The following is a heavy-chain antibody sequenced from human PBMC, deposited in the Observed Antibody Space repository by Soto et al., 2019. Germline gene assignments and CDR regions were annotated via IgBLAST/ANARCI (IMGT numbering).Heavy chain of an antibody. J-gene: IGHJ4*02. Sequence: VQLVESGGGVVQPGNSLRLSCAVSGIVFSSFGMHWVRQAPGKGLEWVAVISFDTSNSYYADSANGRFTISRDNSKNLLFLQMDGLRPEDTAVYWCMTPGTSDHSDYWGRGTLVTVSA. V-gene: IGHV3-30*03. D-gene: IGHD2-8*02. CDR2: ISFDTSNS. CDR1: GIVFSSFG. CDR3: MTPGTSDHSDY.